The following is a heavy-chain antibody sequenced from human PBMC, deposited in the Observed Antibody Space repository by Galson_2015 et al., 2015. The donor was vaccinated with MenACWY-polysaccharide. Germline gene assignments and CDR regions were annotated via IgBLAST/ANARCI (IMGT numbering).Heavy chain of an antibody. D-gene: IGHD1-26*01. CDR2: ISGGGGSK. J-gene: IGHJ4*02. CDR1: GFTFSSYA. CDR3: AKVHPSGSWVGTTYFDY. Sequence: SLRLSCAASGFTFSSYAMSWVRQAPGKGLEWVSGISGGGGSKYYADSVKGRFTISRDNSKNTLYLQMKTLRDEDTAVYYCAKVHPSGSWVGTTYFDYWGQGTLVTVSS. V-gene: IGHV3-23*01.